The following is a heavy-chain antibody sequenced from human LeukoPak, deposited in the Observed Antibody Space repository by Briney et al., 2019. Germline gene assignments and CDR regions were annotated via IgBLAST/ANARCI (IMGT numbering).Heavy chain of an antibody. D-gene: IGHD6-13*01. V-gene: IGHV3-23*01. CDR3: AKASGRIAAAGWFDP. CDR2: ISGSGGSA. CDR1: GFTFSSYA. Sequence: PGGSLRLSCAASGFTFSSYAMSWVRQAPGKGLEWVSAISGSGGSAYYADSVKGRFTISRDNSKNTLYLQMNSLRAEDTAVYYCAKASGRIAAAGWFDPWGQGTLVTVSS. J-gene: IGHJ5*02.